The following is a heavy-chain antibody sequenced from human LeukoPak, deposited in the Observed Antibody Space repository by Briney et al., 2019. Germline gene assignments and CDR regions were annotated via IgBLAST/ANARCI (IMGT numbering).Heavy chain of an antibody. V-gene: IGHV3-74*01. Sequence: PGGSLRLSCAASGFIFSDHWMHWVRQAPGKGLVWLSRINNDGSSTIYADSVKGRFTFSRDNAENTLFLEMSSLRAEDTAVYYCARGELTTGNAFDIWGQGTMVTVSS. CDR2: INNDGSST. D-gene: IGHD3-22*01. CDR3: ARGELTTGNAFDI. J-gene: IGHJ3*02. CDR1: GFIFSDHW.